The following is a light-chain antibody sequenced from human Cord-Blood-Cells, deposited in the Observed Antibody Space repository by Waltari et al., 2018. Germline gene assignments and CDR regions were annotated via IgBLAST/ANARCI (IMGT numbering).Light chain of an antibody. CDR3: CSYACSSTWV. CDR1: SSDVGSSNL. Sequence: QSALTQPASVSGSPGQSITISCTGTSSDVGSSNLVPWYQQHPGKAPKLMIYEGSKRPSGVSNRFSGSKSGNTASLTISGLQAEDEADYYCCSYACSSTWVFGGGTKLTVL. J-gene: IGLJ3*02. CDR2: EGS. V-gene: IGLV2-23*01.